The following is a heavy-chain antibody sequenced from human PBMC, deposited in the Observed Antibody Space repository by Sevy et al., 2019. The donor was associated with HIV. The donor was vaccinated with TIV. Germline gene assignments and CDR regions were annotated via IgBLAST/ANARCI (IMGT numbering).Heavy chain of an antibody. CDR2: ISHDERYK. J-gene: IGHJ4*02. CDR3: ARLVSCGGDCYYLDS. CDR1: GFSFSDYD. Sequence: GGSLRLSCAASGFSFSDYDMHWVHQAPGKGLDWVAVISHDERYKNYAESVKVRFTLSRDNFKNTLFLQMDSLRPEDTAVYFCARLVSCGGDCYYLDSWGQGALVTVSS. V-gene: IGHV3-30*01. D-gene: IGHD2-21*02.